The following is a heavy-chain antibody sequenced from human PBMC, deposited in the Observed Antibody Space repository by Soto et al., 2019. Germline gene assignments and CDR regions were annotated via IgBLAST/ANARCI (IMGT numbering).Heavy chain of an antibody. J-gene: IGHJ5*01. CDR2: SYKSATT. V-gene: IGHV4-30-4*01. CDR1: GDSISNLDYF. Sequence: PSETLSLTCSVSGDSISNLDYFWAWIRQPPGQALEYIGYSYKSATTYYNPSFESRVAISVDKSKSQFALNVTSVTAADTAVYFCARGRYCLTGRCFPNWFDSRGQGALVTVSA. CDR3: ARGRYCLTGRCFPNWFDS. D-gene: IGHD7-27*01.